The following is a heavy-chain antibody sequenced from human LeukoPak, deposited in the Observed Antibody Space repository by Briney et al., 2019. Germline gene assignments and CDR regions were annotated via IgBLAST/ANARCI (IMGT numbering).Heavy chain of an antibody. V-gene: IGHV3-48*02. CDR2: ISSSSTI. CDR3: ARLYYYDSSGVAFDI. J-gene: IGHJ3*02. Sequence: PGGSLRLSCAASGFTFSSYSMNWVRQAPGKGLEWVSYISSSSTIYYADSVKGRFTISRDNAKNSLYLQMNSLRDEDTAVYYCARLYYYDSSGVAFDIWSQGTMVTVSS. CDR1: GFTFSSYS. D-gene: IGHD3-22*01.